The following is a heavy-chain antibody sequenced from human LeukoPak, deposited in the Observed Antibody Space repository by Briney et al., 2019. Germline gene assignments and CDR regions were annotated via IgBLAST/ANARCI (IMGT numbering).Heavy chain of an antibody. CDR2: IYYSGST. CDR1: GGSISSYY. Sequence: SETLSLTCTVSGGSISSYYWSWIRQPPGKGLEWIGYIYYSGSTNYNPSLKSRVTISVDTSKNQFSPKLSSVTAADTAVYYCAGSTSSGWSYYFDYWGQGTLVTVSS. J-gene: IGHJ4*02. D-gene: IGHD6-19*01. CDR3: AGSTSSGWSYYFDY. V-gene: IGHV4-59*08.